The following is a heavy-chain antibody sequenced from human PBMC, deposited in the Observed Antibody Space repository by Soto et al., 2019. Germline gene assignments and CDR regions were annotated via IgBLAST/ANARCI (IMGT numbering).Heavy chain of an antibody. Sequence: GGSLRLSCAASGFTFSSYSMNWVRQAPGKGLEWVSYISSSSSTIYYADSVKGRFTISRDNAKNSLYLQMNSLRAEDTAVYYCARVMVISRRPKSVYYYYYMDVWGKGTTVTVSS. CDR3: ARVMVISRRPKSVYYYYYMDV. V-gene: IGHV3-48*01. CDR1: GFTFSSYS. J-gene: IGHJ6*03. CDR2: ISSSSSTI. D-gene: IGHD3-16*01.